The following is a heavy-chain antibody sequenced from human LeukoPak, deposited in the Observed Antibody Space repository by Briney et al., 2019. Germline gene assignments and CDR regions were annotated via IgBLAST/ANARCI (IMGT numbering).Heavy chain of an antibody. J-gene: IGHJ4*02. CDR1: GFIVNNNY. CDR3: ARAKLLWFGELPKREKSFDY. CDR2: IYSDGTT. D-gene: IGHD3-10*01. V-gene: IGHV3-53*01. Sequence: GGSLRLSCAASGFIVNNNYMSWVRQAPGKGLEWVSGIYSDGTTYYADSVRGRFTISRDNSKSTLYLQMNSLRAEDTAVYYCARAKLLWFGELPKREKSFDYWGQGTLVTVSS.